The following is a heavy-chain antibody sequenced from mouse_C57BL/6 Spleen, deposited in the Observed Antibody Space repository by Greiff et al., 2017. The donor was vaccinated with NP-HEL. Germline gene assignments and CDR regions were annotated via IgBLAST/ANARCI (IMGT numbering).Heavy chain of an antibody. CDR2: IYPGDGDT. CDR1: GYAFSSYW. J-gene: IGHJ2*01. Sequence: QVQLKQSGAELVKPGASVKISCKASGYAFSSYWMNWVKQRPGKGLEWIGQIYPGDGDTNYNGKFKGKATLTADKSSSTAYMQLSSLTSEDSAVYVCARSTTVVASYYFDYWGQGTTLTVSS. CDR3: ARSTTVVASYYFDY. D-gene: IGHD1-1*01. V-gene: IGHV1-80*01.